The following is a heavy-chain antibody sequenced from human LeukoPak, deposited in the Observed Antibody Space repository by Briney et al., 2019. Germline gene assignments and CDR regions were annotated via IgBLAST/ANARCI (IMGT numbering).Heavy chain of an antibody. D-gene: IGHD3-9*01. Sequence: RASVKVSCKASGYTFTSYYMHWVRQAPGQGLEWMGIINPSGGSTSNAQKFQGRVTMTRDMSTSTVYMELSSLRSEDTAVYYCARGDDILIGYYVFDYWGQGTLVTVSS. V-gene: IGHV1-46*01. CDR1: GYTFTSYY. CDR2: INPSGGST. J-gene: IGHJ4*02. CDR3: ARGDDILIGYYVFDY.